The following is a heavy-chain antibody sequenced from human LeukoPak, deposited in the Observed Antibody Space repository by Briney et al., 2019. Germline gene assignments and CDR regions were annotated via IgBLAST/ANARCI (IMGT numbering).Heavy chain of an antibody. Sequence: GGSLRLSCAASGFSFSSFAMSWVRQAPGKGLEWVSSISDSGESTYYADYVKGRFTVSRDSSKNTLNLQLNSLRAEDTAVYYCAKDAIGQYRPYYFDCWGQGTLVTVSS. CDR1: GFSFSSFA. D-gene: IGHD3-16*02. J-gene: IGHJ4*02. CDR3: AKDAIGQYRPYYFDC. CDR2: ISDSGEST. V-gene: IGHV3-23*01.